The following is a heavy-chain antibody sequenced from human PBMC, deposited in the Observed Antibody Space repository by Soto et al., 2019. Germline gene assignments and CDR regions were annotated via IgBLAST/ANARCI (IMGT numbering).Heavy chain of an antibody. D-gene: IGHD2-21*02. J-gene: IGHJ3*02. CDR2: ISSSSSYI. Sequence: GGSLRLSCAASGFTFSSYSMNWVRQAPGRGLEWVSSISSSSSYIYYADSVKGRFTISRDNAKNSLYLQMNSLRAEDTAVYYCAREEAYCGGDCYSGAFDIWGQGTMVTVSS. V-gene: IGHV3-21*01. CDR3: AREEAYCGGDCYSGAFDI. CDR1: GFTFSSYS.